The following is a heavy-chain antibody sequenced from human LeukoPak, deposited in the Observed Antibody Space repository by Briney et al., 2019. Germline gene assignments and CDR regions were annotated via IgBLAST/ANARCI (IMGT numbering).Heavy chain of an antibody. Sequence: GGSLRLSCAASGFTFSSYSMNWVRQAPGQGLEWVSSISSSSSYIYYADSVKGRFTISRDNAKNSLYLQMNSLRAEDTAVYYCAREGRWLQRYAFDYWGQGTLVTVSS. D-gene: IGHD5-24*01. CDR2: ISSSSSYI. CDR3: AREGRWLQRYAFDY. J-gene: IGHJ4*02. V-gene: IGHV3-21*01. CDR1: GFTFSSYS.